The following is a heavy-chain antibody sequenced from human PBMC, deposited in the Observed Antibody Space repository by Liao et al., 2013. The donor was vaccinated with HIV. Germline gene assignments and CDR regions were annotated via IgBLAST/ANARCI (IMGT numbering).Heavy chain of an antibody. V-gene: IGHV4-59*01. CDR3: ARGPSQPWVAPPTLYY. D-gene: IGHD1-14*01. Sequence: QVQLQESGPGLVKPSETLSLTCTVSGGSISSYYWSWIRQPPGKRLEWIGYIHYSGSTNDNPSLESRVTISLDRSKNQFSLKVNSVTAADTAVYYCARGPSQPWVAPPTLYYWSQGT. CDR1: GGSISSYY. J-gene: IGHJ4*02. CDR2: IHYSGST.